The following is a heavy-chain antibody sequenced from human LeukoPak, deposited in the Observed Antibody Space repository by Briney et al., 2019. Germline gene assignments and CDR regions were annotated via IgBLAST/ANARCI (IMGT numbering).Heavy chain of an antibody. J-gene: IGHJ4*02. CDR1: GFTFSSYG. V-gene: IGHV3-33*01. D-gene: IGHD2-8*01. CDR3: ARGEYCTNGVCQDYYFDY. CDR2: IWYDGSNK. Sequence: PGGSLRLSCAASGFTFSSYGMHWARQAPGKGLEWVAVIWYDGSNKYYADSVKGRFTISRDNSKNTLYLQMNSLRAEDTAVYYCARGEYCTNGVCQDYYFDYWGQGTLVTVSS.